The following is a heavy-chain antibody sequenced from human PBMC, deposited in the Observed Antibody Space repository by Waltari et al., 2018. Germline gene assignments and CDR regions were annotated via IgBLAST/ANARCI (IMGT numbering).Heavy chain of an antibody. CDR1: GGSFSGYY. D-gene: IGHD5-12*01. J-gene: IGHJ4*02. V-gene: IGHV4-34*01. CDR3: ARGRPRGYSGSKRFDY. CDR2: INHSGST. Sequence: QVQLQQWGAGLLKPSETLSLTCAVYGGSFSGYYWSWIRQPPGKGLEWIGEINHSGSTNYHPSLKSRVTISVDTSKNQFSLKLSSVTAADTAVYYCARGRPRGYSGSKRFDYWGQGTLVTVSS.